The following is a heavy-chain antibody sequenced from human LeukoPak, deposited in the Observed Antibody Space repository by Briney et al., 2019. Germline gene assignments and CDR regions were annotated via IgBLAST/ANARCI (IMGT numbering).Heavy chain of an antibody. D-gene: IGHD2-15*01. Sequence: PSETLSLTCTVSGDSIGTYYWSWIRRPPGKGLEWIGHVYYAGITDYNPSLQSRVTISVDPSRNQLSLKLNSVTAADTAVYYCARGYYPRGRYCSGGSCYSPWFDPWGQGTLVTVSS. J-gene: IGHJ5*02. CDR2: VYYAGIT. CDR3: ARGYYPRGRYCSGGSCYSPWFDP. V-gene: IGHV4-59*01. CDR1: GDSIGTYY.